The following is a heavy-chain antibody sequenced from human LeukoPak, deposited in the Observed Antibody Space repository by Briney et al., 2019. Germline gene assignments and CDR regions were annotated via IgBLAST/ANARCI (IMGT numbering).Heavy chain of an antibody. CDR1: GGTFISYA. J-gene: IGHJ4*02. CDR3: ARDDADVFAIFDY. D-gene: IGHD2-21*01. Sequence: ASVKVSCKASGGTFISYAISWVRQAPGQGLEWMGRIIPILGIANYAQKFQGRVTITADKSTSTAYMELSSLRSEDTAVYYCARDDADVFAIFDYWGQGTLVTVSS. CDR2: IIPILGIA. V-gene: IGHV1-69*04.